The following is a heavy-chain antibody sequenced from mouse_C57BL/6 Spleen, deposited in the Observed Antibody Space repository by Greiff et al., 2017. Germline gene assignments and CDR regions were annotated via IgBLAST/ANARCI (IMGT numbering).Heavy chain of an antibody. CDR1: GFTFSSYA. CDR2: ISDGGSYT. CDR3: ARDPLLLGAMYY. Sequence: EVHLVESGGGLVKPGGSLKLSCAASGFTFSSYAMSWVRQTPEKRLEWVATISDGGSYTYYPDNVKGRFTISRDNAKNNLYLQMSHLKSEDTAMYYCARDPLLLGAMYYWGQGTSVTVSS. V-gene: IGHV5-4*01. J-gene: IGHJ4*01. D-gene: IGHD1-1*02.